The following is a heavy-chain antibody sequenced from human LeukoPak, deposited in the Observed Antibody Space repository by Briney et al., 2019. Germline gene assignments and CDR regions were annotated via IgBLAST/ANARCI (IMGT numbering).Heavy chain of an antibody. V-gene: IGHV4-59*12. Sequence: SETLSLTCTVSGGSISSYYWSWIRQHPGKGLEWIGYIYHSGSTYYNPSLKSRVIMSADTSKNQFSLKLSSVTAADTAVYYCARGFKKTYYYGSGSSNSFDPWGQGTLVTVSS. J-gene: IGHJ5*02. CDR2: IYHSGST. CDR3: ARGFKKTYYYGSGSSNSFDP. D-gene: IGHD3-10*01. CDR1: GGSISSYY.